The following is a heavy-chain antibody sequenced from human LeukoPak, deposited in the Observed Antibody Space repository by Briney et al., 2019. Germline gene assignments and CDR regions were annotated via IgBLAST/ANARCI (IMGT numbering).Heavy chain of an antibody. CDR2: ISGSGGST. V-gene: IGHV3-23*01. D-gene: IGHD3-16*01. Sequence: GGSLRLSCAASGFTFSSYAMSWVRQAPGKGLEWTSAISGSGGSTYYADSVKGRFTISRDNSKNTLYLQMNSLRAEDTATYYCAKDLYDFRDSILDYWGQGTLVTVSS. CDR1: GFTFSSYA. J-gene: IGHJ4*02. CDR3: AKDLYDFRDSILDY.